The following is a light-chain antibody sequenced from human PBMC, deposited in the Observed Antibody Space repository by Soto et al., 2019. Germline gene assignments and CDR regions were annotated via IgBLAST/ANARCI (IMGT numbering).Light chain of an antibody. J-gene: IGLJ2*01. V-gene: IGLV2-14*01. CDR1: SSDVGDYNY. CDR2: DVN. CDR3: SSYTGSSTYVV. Sequence: QSALTQPASVSGSPGQSITISCTGTSSDVGDYNYVSWYQQHPGKAPKLMIYDVNNRPSGVSNRFSGSKSGNTASLTISGLQAEDEADYYCSSYTGSSTYVVFGGGTKLTVL.